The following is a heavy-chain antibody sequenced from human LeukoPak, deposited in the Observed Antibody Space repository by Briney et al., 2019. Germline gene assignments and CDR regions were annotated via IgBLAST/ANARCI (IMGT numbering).Heavy chain of an antibody. CDR2: IYHSGST. Sequence: PSETLPLTCAVFGGSISSGGYSWSWIRQPPGKGLEWIGYIYHSGSTYYNPSLKSRVTISVDRSKNQFSLKLSSVTAADTAVYYCARGGGMGDFDYWGQGTLVTVSS. CDR3: ARGGGMGDFDY. J-gene: IGHJ4*02. V-gene: IGHV4-30-2*01. D-gene: IGHD3-16*01. CDR1: GGSISSGGYS.